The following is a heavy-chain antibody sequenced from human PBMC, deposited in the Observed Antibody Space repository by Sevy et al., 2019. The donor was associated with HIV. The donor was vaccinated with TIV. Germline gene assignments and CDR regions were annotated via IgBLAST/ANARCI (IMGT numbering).Heavy chain of an antibody. D-gene: IGHD3-10*01. CDR1: DGSISNSY. CDR3: ARGGGYYISGSL. CDR2: IYYSGST. J-gene: IGHJ4*02. V-gene: IGHV4-59*01. Sequence: SDTLSLTCTVSDGSISNSYWSWIRQPPGKGLEWIGYIYYSGSTNYNPSLKSRVTMSIDTSKNQFSLNLSSVTAADTAVYYCARGGGYYISGSLWGQGTLVTVSS.